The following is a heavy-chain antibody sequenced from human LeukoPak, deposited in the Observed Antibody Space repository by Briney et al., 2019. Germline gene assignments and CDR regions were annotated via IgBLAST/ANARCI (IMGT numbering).Heavy chain of an antibody. Sequence: PGESLKISCKGSGYSFSTYWIAWVRHTPGKGLEWIGLIYPGDSGTRYSPSFQGQVTFSVDKSINTAYLQWSSLKASDTATYYCARNGASGSPSRFFNWFDPWGQGTLVTVSS. CDR2: IYPGDSGT. J-gene: IGHJ5*02. CDR1: GYSFSTYW. CDR3: ARNGASGSPSRFFNWFDP. D-gene: IGHD3-3*01. V-gene: IGHV5-51*01.